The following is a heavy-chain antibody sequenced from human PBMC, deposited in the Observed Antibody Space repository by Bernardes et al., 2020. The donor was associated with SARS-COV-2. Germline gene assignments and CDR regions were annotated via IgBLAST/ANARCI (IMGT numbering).Heavy chain of an antibody. CDR2: ISSSSSYI. CDR1: GFTFSSYS. V-gene: IGHV3-21*01. CDR3: ASQRAVAAIFDY. J-gene: IGHJ4*02. D-gene: IGHD6-19*01. Sequence: GSLRLSCAASGFTFSSYSMNWVRQAPGKGLEWVSSISSSSSYIYYADSVKGRFTISRDNAKNSLYLQMNSLRAEDTAVYYCASQRAVAAIFDYWGQGTLVTVSS.